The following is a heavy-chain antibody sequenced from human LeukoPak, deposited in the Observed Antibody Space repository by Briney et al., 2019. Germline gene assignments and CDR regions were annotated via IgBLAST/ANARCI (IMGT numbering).Heavy chain of an antibody. V-gene: IGHV3-23*01. J-gene: IGHJ4*02. CDR1: GFTFSSYA. CDR2: ISGSGGST. Sequence: PGGSLRLSCAASGFTFSSYAMSWVRQAPGKGLEWVSAISGSGGSTYYADSVKGRFTVSRDNSKNTLYLQMNSLRAEDTAVYYCAKGNWNYGTFDYWGQGTLVTVSS. D-gene: IGHD1-7*01. CDR3: AKGNWNYGTFDY.